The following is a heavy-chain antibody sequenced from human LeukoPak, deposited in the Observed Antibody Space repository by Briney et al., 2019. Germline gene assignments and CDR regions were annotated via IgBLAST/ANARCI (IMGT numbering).Heavy chain of an antibody. CDR3: VREYHGGAFDY. CDR2: IVPILGTA. CDR1: GGTFSTYA. Sequence: SVKVSCKASGGTFSTYAISWVRPAPGQGLEWVGRIVPILGTANDQQNFPGRVTITADSSTTTAYMELSSLRSEDTAVYYFVREYHGGAFDYWGQGTLVSVSS. D-gene: IGHD4-23*01. V-gene: IGHV1-69*04. J-gene: IGHJ4*02.